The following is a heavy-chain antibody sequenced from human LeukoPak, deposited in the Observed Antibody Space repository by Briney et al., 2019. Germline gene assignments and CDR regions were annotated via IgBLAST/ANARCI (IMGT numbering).Heavy chain of an antibody. V-gene: IGHV4-59*08. D-gene: IGHD6-13*01. CDR2: ISYSGST. CDR1: GGSINSYY. CDR3: ARHGSSYSFDC. Sequence: SETLSLTCTVSGGSINSYYWSWIRQPPGKGLEWIGYISYSGSTNYNPSLKSRVTMSVDTSKNQFSLRLSSVTAADTAVYYCARHGSSYSFDCWGQGTLVTVSS. J-gene: IGHJ4*02.